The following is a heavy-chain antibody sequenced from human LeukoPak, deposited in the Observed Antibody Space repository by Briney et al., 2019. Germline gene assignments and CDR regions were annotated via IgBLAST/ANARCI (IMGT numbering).Heavy chain of an antibody. CDR3: AVVYDFWSGYHGGYFDY. D-gene: IGHD3-3*01. CDR1: GGTFSSYA. CDR2: IIPIFGTA. Sequence: GASVKVSCKASGGTFSSYATSWVRQAPGQGLEWMGGIIPIFGTANYAQKFEGRVTITADKSTSTAYMELSSLRSEDTAVYYCAVVYDFWSGYHGGYFDYWGQGTLVTVSS. V-gene: IGHV1-69*06. J-gene: IGHJ4*02.